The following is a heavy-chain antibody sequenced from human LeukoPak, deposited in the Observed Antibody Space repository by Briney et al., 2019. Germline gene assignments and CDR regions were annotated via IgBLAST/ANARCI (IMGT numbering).Heavy chain of an antibody. J-gene: IGHJ4*02. CDR1: GFTFSSYA. Sequence: GRSLRLSCAASGFTFSSYAMHWVRQAPGKGLEWVAVISYDGSNKYYADSVKGRFTISRDNSKNTLYLQMNSLRAEDTAVYYWGSGRDGLVDYWGQGTLVTVSS. D-gene: IGHD1-26*01. CDR2: ISYDGSNK. V-gene: IGHV3-30-3*01. CDR3: GSGRDGLVDY.